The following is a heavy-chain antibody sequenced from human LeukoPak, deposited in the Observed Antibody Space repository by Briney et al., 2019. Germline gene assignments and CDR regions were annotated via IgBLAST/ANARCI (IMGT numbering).Heavy chain of an antibody. J-gene: IGHJ6*02. CDR2: IYSGGST. Sequence: GGSLRLSCAASGFTVSSNYMSWVRQAPGKGLEWVSVIYSGGSTYYADSVKGRFTISRDNSKNTLYLQMNRLRAEDTAVYYCARDSSPDYYYGMDVWGQGTTVTVSS. CDR1: GFTVSSNY. CDR3: ARDSSPDYYYGMDV. V-gene: IGHV3-53*01. D-gene: IGHD2-2*01.